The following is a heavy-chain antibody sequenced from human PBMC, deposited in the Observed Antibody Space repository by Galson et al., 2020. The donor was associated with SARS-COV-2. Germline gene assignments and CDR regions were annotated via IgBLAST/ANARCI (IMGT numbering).Heavy chain of an antibody. V-gene: IGHV5-51*01. CDR3: ARRFHRDGYNYEIDY. Sequence: GESLKISCKGSGYSFTNYWNGWVRQMPGKGLEWMGIIYPDDSDTRYSPFFQGQVTISADNSISTAYLQWSSLKASDTAMYYCARRFHRDGYNYEIDYWGQGTLVTVSS. D-gene: IGHD5-12*01. J-gene: IGHJ4*02. CDR2: IYPDDSDT. CDR1: GYSFTNYW.